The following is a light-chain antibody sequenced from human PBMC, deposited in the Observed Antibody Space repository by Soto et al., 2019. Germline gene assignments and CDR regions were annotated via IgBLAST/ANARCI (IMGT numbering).Light chain of an antibody. CDR1: QSINSW. CDR2: RAS. V-gene: IGKV1-5*03. J-gene: IGKJ2*03. CDR3: QQYRSFFPS. Sequence: DIQMTQSPSTLSASVGDRVTITCRASQSINSWLAWYQQKPGKAPKLLIYRASILESGVPSRFSGSGSGTEFTLTISSLQPDDIATYYCQQYRSFFPSFGQGAKLEI.